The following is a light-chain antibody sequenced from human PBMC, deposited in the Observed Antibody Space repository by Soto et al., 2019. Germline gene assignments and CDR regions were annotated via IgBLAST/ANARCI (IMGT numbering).Light chain of an antibody. CDR3: QQYVQLVS. J-gene: IGKJ2*01. Sequence: DIQMTQSPSSLSASVGDRVTITCQASQDIKNYLNWYQQKSGKAPKLLIYDTSELDTGVPSRFSGRGSGTHFTFTISNLQPEDVATYYCQQYVQLVSFGRGTKLEIK. CDR2: DTS. V-gene: IGKV1-33*01. CDR1: QDIKNY.